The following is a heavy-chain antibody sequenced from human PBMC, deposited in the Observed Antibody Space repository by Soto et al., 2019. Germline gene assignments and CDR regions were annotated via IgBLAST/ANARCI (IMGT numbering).Heavy chain of an antibody. D-gene: IGHD6-19*01. V-gene: IGHV3-30*18. CDR3: AKDRIAVAGTGYYFDY. CDR1: GFTFSSYG. CDR2: ISYDGSNK. J-gene: IGHJ4*02. Sequence: SLRLSCASSGFTFSSYGMHWVRQAPGKGLEWVAVISYDGSNKYYADSVKGRFTISRDNSKNTLYLQMNSLRAEDTAVYYCAKDRIAVAGTGYYFDYWGQGTLVTVSS.